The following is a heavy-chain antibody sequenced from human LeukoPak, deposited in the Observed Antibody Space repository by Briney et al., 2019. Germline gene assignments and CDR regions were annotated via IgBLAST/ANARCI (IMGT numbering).Heavy chain of an antibody. Sequence: AGRSLRLSCAASGFTFSSYAMHWVRQAPGKGLAWVAVISYDGSNKYYADSVKGRFTISRDNSKNTLYLQMNSLRAEDTAVYYCARVHSEEWELLRQFSLGAFDIWGQGTMVTVSS. CDR2: ISYDGSNK. D-gene: IGHD1-26*01. J-gene: IGHJ3*02. CDR3: ARVHSEEWELLRQFSLGAFDI. V-gene: IGHV3-30-3*01. CDR1: GFTFSSYA.